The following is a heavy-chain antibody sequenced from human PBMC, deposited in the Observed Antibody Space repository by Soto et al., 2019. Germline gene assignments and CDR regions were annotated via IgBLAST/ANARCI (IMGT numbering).Heavy chain of an antibody. V-gene: IGHV3-33*01. CDR3: ARWGCSGSNCNLNQRSFDL. J-gene: IGHJ4*02. D-gene: IGHD2-15*01. Sequence: QVQLVESGGGVVQPGRSLRLSCAASGFIFNEYGMHWVRQAPGKGLEWVAVIWYDGSNKYYADSVKGRFTFSRDKSKNTMSLQRNSLRVEDTAIYYCARWGCSGSNCNLNQRSFDLWGQGTLVTVSS. CDR1: GFIFNEYG. CDR2: IWYDGSNK.